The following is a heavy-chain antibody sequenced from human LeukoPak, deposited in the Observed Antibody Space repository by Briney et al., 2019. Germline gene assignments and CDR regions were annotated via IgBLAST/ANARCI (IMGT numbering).Heavy chain of an antibody. CDR3: ARVYYSSSYDYWYFDL. Sequence: KPSETLSLTCTVSGGSISTYYWSWIRQPPGKGLECIGYMYYSGSTNYSPSLKSRVTISVDTSKNQFSLKLSSVTAADTAVYYCARVYYSSSYDYWYFDLWGRGTLVTVSS. CDR2: MYYSGST. V-gene: IGHV4-59*01. CDR1: GGSISTYY. D-gene: IGHD6-13*01. J-gene: IGHJ2*01.